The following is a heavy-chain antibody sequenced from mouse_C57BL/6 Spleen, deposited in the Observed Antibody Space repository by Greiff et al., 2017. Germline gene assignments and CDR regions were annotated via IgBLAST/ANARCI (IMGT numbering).Heavy chain of an antibody. D-gene: IGHD3-3*01. CDR1: GYTFTSYW. CDR2: IDPSDSYT. Sequence: QVQLQQPGAELVMPGASVKLSCKASGYTFTSYWMHWVKQSPGQGLEWIGEIDPSDSYTNYNQKFKGKSTLTVDKSSSTAYMQLSSLTSEDSAVYYCARGGRGFAYWGQGTLVTVSA. V-gene: IGHV1-69*01. CDR3: ARGGRGFAY. J-gene: IGHJ3*01.